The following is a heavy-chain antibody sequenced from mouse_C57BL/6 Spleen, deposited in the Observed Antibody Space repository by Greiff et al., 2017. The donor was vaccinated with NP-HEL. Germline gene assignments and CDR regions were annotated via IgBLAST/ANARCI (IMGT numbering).Heavy chain of an antibody. CDR2: IYPGDGDT. CDR1: GYAFSSYW. V-gene: IGHV1-80*01. CDR3: ARRSSGYYYAMDY. Sequence: QVQLQQSGAELVKPGASVKISCKASGYAFSSYWMNWVKQRPGKGLEWIGQIYPGDGDTNYNGKFKGKATLTADKSSSTAYMQLSSLTSEDSAVYFCARRSSGYYYAMDYWGQGTSVTVSS. J-gene: IGHJ4*01. D-gene: IGHD3-2*02.